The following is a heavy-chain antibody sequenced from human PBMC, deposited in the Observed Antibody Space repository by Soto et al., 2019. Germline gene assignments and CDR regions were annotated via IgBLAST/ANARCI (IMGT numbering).Heavy chain of an antibody. J-gene: IGHJ5*02. CDR1: GDSVSSYY. CDR3: AIGGTYYDRSGYYLA. D-gene: IGHD3-22*01. CDR2: IYYSGST. Sequence: PSETLSLTCTVSGDSVSSYYWSWIRQPPGKRLEWIGYIYYSGSTNYNPSLKSRVTVSVDMSKNQFSLKLSSVTAADTAVYYCAIGGTYYDRSGYYLAWGKGTLVTVAS. V-gene: IGHV4-59*02.